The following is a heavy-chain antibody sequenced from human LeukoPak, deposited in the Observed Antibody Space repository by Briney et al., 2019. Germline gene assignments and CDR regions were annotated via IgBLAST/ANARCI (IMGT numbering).Heavy chain of an antibody. V-gene: IGHV3-53*01. J-gene: IGHJ4*02. CDR2: IYSGGST. CDR3: AREEVLVGAPRFDY. CDR1: GFTVSSNY. D-gene: IGHD1-26*01. Sequence: GGSLRLSCAASGFTVSSNYMSWVRQAPGKGLEWVSVIYSGGSTYYADSVKGRFTISRDNSKNTLYLQMNSLRAEDTAVYYCAREEVLVGAPRFDYWGQGTLVTVSS.